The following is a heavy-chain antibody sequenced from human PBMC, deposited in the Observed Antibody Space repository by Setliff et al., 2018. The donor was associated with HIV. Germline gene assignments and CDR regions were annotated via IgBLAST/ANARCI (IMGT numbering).Heavy chain of an antibody. CDR3: ARQLSNSLDY. V-gene: IGHV1-2*06. Sequence: GASVKVSCKTSEYIFTDYYIHWVRQAPGQGLEWMGRINPDNGATNTAQKFQGRVTMTRDTSIRIAYMELSGLRSDDTAMYFCARQLSNSLDYWGQGTLVTVSS. CDR2: INPDNGAT. D-gene: IGHD7-27*01. CDR1: EYIFTDYY. J-gene: IGHJ4*02.